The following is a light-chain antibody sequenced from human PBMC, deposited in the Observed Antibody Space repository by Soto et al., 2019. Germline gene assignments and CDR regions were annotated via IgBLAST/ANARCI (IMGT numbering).Light chain of an antibody. V-gene: IGKV1-39*01. CDR1: QSISRY. CDR3: QQSHNAWT. CDR2: AAS. Sequence: DLQMTQSPSSLSASVGDRVTITCRASQSISRYLNWYQQKPGKAPEPLIYAASSLQSGVPSRFSGSGSGTDFTLTISRQQPEDFATYYCQQSHNAWTFGQGTKVDIK. J-gene: IGKJ1*01.